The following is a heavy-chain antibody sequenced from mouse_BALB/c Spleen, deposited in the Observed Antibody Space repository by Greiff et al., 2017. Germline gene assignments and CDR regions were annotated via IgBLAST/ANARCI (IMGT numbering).Heavy chain of an antibody. D-gene: IGHD2-3*01. CDR1: GYTFTNYW. J-gene: IGHJ4*01. V-gene: IGHV1-63*02. CDR3: ARGDDYAMDY. Sequence: VQLQQSGAELVRPGTSVKISCKASGYTFTNYWLGWVKQRPGHGLEWIGDIYPGGGYTNYNEKFKGKATLTADTSSSTAYMQLRSLTSADSAVYFCARGDDYAMDYWGQGTSVTVSS. CDR2: IYPGGGYT.